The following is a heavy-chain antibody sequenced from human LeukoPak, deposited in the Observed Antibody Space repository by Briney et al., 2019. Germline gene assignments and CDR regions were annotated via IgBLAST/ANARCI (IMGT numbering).Heavy chain of an antibody. CDR2: INHSGGT. CDR3: ARGAAFDI. CDR1: GGSFSGYY. Sequence: SETLSLTCAVYGGSFSGYYWGWIRQPPGKGLEWIGEINHSGGTNYNPSLKSRVTISVDTSKNQFSLKLSSVTAADTAVYYCARGAAFDIWGQGTMVTVSS. V-gene: IGHV4-34*01. J-gene: IGHJ3*02.